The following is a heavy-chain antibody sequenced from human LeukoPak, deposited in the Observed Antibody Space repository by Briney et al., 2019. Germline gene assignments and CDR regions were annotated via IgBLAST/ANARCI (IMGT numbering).Heavy chain of an antibody. D-gene: IGHD4-4*01. CDR3: ALRPRGTVTTLFDY. J-gene: IGHJ4*02. V-gene: IGHV1-69*04. CDR2: IIPILGIA. Sequence: SVKVSCKASGGTFSSYAISWVRQAPGQGLEWMGRIIPILGIANYAQKFQGRVTITADKSTSTAYMELSSLRSEDTAVYYCALRPRGTVTTLFDYWGQGTLVTVSS. CDR1: GGTFSSYA.